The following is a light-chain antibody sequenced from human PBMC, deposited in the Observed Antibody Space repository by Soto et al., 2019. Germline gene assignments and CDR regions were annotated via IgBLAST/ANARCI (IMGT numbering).Light chain of an antibody. J-gene: IGKJ4*01. V-gene: IGKV3-15*01. CDR1: QSVSSSY. CDR2: AAS. Sequence: EIVLTQSPGTLSLSRGERATLSCRVSQSVSSSYLAWYQQKPGQAPRLLIYAASTTATGFPARFSGSGSGTEFTLTISSLQSEDFAVYSCQQYNNWPLTFGGGTKVDIK. CDR3: QQYNNWPLT.